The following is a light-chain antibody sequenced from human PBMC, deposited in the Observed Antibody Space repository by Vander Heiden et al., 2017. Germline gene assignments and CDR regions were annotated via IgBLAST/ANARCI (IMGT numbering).Light chain of an antibody. Sequence: DIVMTQSPDSLAVSLGERATIKCKSSQSVLNSPNNKNCLTWYQQKPGQPPKLLIYWASTRESGVPDRFSGSGSGTDFTLTISSLQAEDVAVYYCQQYYSSPLTFGGGTKVEIK. J-gene: IGKJ4*01. CDR2: WAS. CDR1: QSVLNSPNNKNC. V-gene: IGKV4-1*01. CDR3: QQYYSSPLT.